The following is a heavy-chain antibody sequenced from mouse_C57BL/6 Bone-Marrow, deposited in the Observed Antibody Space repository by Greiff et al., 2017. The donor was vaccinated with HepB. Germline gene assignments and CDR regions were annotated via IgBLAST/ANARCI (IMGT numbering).Heavy chain of an antibody. CDR3: ALITTVVAEDYAMDY. V-gene: IGHV5-4*01. D-gene: IGHD1-1*01. Sequence: EVQRVESGGGLVKPGGSLKLPCAASGFTFSSYAMSWVRQTPEKRLEWVATISDGGSYTYYPDNVKGRFTISRDNAKNNLYLQMSHLKSEDTAMYYCALITTVVAEDYAMDYWGQGTSVTVSS. CDR2: ISDGGSYT. CDR1: GFTFSSYA. J-gene: IGHJ4*01.